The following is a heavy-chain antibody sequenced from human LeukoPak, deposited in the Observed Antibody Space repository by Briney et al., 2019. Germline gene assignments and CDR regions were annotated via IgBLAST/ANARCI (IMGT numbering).Heavy chain of an antibody. CDR2: INHSGST. CDR1: GGSFSGDY. V-gene: IGHV4-34*01. J-gene: IGHJ5*02. CDR3: ARVAITMVRGGWFDP. Sequence: SETLSLTCAVYGGSFSGDYWSWIRQPPGKGLEWIGEINHSGSTNYNPSLKSRVTISVDTSKNQFSLKLSSVTAADTAVYYCARVAITMVRGGWFDPWGQGTLVTVSS. D-gene: IGHD3-10*01.